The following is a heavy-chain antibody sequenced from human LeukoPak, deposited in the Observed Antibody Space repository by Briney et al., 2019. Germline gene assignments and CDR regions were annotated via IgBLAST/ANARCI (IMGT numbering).Heavy chain of an antibody. D-gene: IGHD6-19*01. CDR2: IYTSGST. Sequence: SQTLPLTCTVSGGSISSGSYYWSWIRQPAGKGLEWIGRIYTSGSTNYNPSLKSRVTISVDTSKNQFSLKLSSVAAADTALYYCARGNPSLYSSGWYPFDYWGQGTLVTVSS. V-gene: IGHV4-61*02. CDR3: ARGNPSLYSSGWYPFDY. CDR1: GGSISSGSYY. J-gene: IGHJ4*02.